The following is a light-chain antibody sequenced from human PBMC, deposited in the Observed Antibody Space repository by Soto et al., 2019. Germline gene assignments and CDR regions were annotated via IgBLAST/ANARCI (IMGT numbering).Light chain of an antibody. Sequence: DIQMPQSPSTLSASVGGRVTITCRASQSVRTWVAWYQQKPGKAPQLLIYGASNLESGVPSRFRGSGSVTEFTLTITTLPPDAFATYFCQLCTRNTWIFGPGTKVDI. J-gene: IGKJ1*01. V-gene: IGKV1-5*01. CDR2: GAS. CDR1: QSVRTW. CDR3: QLCTRNTWI.